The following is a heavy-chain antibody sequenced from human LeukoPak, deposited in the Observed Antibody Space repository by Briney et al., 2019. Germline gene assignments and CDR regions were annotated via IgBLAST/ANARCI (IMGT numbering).Heavy chain of an antibody. CDR1: AYSISSDFY. V-gene: IGHV4-59*01. J-gene: IGHJ4*02. D-gene: IGHD3-10*01. CDR3: ARERRGPFDY. CDR2: IYYSGST. Sequence: SETLSLTCIVSAYSISSDFYWGWIRQPPGKGLEWIGYIYYSGSTNYNPSLKSRVTISVDTSKNQFSLKLSSVTAADTAVYCCARERRGPFDYWGQGTLVTVSS.